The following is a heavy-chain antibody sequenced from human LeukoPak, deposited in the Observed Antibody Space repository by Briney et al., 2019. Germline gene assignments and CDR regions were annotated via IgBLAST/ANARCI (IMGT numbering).Heavy chain of an antibody. CDR2: INAGNGNT. D-gene: IGHD3-10*01. V-gene: IGHV1-3*01. CDR3: ARRSMVRGVIIVKGDDAFDI. Sequence: ASVKVSCKASGYTFTSYAMHWVRQAPGQRLEWMGWINAGNGNTKYSQKFQGRGTITRDTSASTAYMELRSLRADDTAVYYCARRSMVRGVIIVKGDDAFDIWGQGTVVTVSS. CDR1: GYTFTSYA. J-gene: IGHJ3*02.